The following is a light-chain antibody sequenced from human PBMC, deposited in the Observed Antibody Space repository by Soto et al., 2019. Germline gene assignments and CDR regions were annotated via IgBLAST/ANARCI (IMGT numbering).Light chain of an antibody. J-gene: IGKJ3*01. CDR2: GAS. Sequence: EIVMTQSPATLSVSPGERATLSCRASQSVSSNLAWYQQKPGQAPRLLIYGASTRATGIPARFSGSGSGTEFTLTISSLQSEDFAVCYCQQYNNWLPVTFGPGTKVDIK. V-gene: IGKV3-15*01. CDR3: QQYNNWLPVT. CDR1: QSVSSN.